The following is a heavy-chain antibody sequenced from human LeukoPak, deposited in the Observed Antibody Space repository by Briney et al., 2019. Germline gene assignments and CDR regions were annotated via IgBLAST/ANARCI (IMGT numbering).Heavy chain of an antibody. D-gene: IGHD2-15*01. J-gene: IGHJ6*02. Sequence: PSETLSLTCTVSGDSISSGYYWGWIRQPPGKGLEWIGSIYHSGSTYYNPSLKSRVTISVDTSKNQFSLRLRSVTAADTAVYYCARDGGSCSGISCYYYGMDVWGQGTTVTVSS. CDR3: ARDGGSCSGISCYYYGMDV. CDR1: GDSISSGYY. CDR2: IYHSGST. V-gene: IGHV4-38-2*02.